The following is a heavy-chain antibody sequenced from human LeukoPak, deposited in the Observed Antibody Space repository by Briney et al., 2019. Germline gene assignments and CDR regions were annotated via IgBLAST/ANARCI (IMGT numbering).Heavy chain of an antibody. CDR3: AKIEGGPPNWFDP. Sequence: GGSLRLSCAAPGFTVSSNYMSWVRQAPGKGLEWVSVIYSGGSTYYADSVKGRFTISRDNSKNTLYLQMNSLRAEDTAVYYCAKIEGGPPNWFDPWGQGTLVTVSS. J-gene: IGHJ5*02. D-gene: IGHD2-15*01. CDR1: GFTVSSNY. CDR2: IYSGGST. V-gene: IGHV3-53*01.